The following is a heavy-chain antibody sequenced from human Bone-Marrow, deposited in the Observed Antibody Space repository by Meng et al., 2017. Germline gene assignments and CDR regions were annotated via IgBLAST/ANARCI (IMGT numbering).Heavy chain of an antibody. CDR1: GGSFSGYY. CDR3: AGRAVVTLIFYHAMDV. J-gene: IGHJ6*02. Sequence: SETLSLTCAVYGGSFSGYYWSWIRQPPGKGLEWIGEINHSGSTNYNPSLKSRVTISVDTSKNQFSLKLSSVTAADTAVYYCAGRAVVTLIFYHAMDVWGQGTTVTVSS. CDR2: INHSGST. V-gene: IGHV4-34*01. D-gene: IGHD2-21*02.